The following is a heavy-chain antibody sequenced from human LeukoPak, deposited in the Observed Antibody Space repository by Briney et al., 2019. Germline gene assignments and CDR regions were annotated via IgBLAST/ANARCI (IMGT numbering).Heavy chain of an antibody. CDR3: ARAWLGLTGDGYTVDNWFDP. Sequence: ASVKVSCKASGYTFTSYGISWVRQAPGQGLEWMGWISAYNGNTNYAQKLQGRVTMTTDTSTSTAYMELRSLRSDDTAVYYCARAWLGLTGDGYTVDNWFDPWGQGTLVTVSS. CDR1: GYTFTSYG. CDR2: ISAYNGNT. D-gene: IGHD5-24*01. V-gene: IGHV1-18*01. J-gene: IGHJ5*02.